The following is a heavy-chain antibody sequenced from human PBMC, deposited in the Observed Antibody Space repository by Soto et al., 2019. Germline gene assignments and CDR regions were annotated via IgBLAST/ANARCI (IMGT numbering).Heavy chain of an antibody. CDR2: MNPNSGNT. Sequence: QVQLVQSGAEVKKPGASVKVSCKASGYTFTSYDINWVRQAPGQGLEWMGWMNPNSGNTSYAQKFQGRVTMTSNTPIRKAYLEVDSLRSRDTGGYYRARYCGSTNCPPGYHYYIDVWGKGTPVTVSS. V-gene: IGHV1-8*01. CDR3: ARYCGSTNCPPGYHYYIDV. CDR1: GYTFTSYD. J-gene: IGHJ6*03. D-gene: IGHD2-2*01.